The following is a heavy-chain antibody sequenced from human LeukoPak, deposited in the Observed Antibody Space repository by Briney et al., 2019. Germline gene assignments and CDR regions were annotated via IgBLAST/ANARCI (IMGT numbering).Heavy chain of an antibody. V-gene: IGHV4-34*01. D-gene: IGHD2-15*01. Sequence: PSETLSLTCAVYGGSFSGYYWSWIRQPSGKGLEWIGEINHTGSTNYNPSLKSRVTISVDTSKNQFSLKLSSVTAADTAVYYCARAGYCSGGSCYPGRLDYWGQGTLVTVSS. J-gene: IGHJ4*02. CDR3: ARAGYCSGGSCYPGRLDY. CDR1: GGSFSGYY. CDR2: INHTGST.